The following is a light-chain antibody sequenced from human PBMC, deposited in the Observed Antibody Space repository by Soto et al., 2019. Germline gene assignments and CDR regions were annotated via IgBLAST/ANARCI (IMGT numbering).Light chain of an antibody. Sequence: EIVLTQSPATLSLSPGERATLSCRASQSVRSYLVWYQQKPGQAPRLLISDASDRATGIPVRISGSGSGTDFTLTISSLEPEDFAVYYCQQRSNWPITFGQGTRLEIK. J-gene: IGKJ5*01. CDR2: DAS. CDR3: QQRSNWPIT. V-gene: IGKV3-11*01. CDR1: QSVRSY.